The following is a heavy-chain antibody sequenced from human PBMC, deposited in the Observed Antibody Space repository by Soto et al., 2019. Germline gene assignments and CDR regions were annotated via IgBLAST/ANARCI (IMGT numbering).Heavy chain of an antibody. CDR2: IFSGDNT. Sequence: TGGSLRLSCAASGFTISGNYITWVRQAPGKGLEWVSVIFSGDNTFYSDSVKGRFTISRDSSKNTVYLQMNRLRGDDTAVYFCATGLTLPVRPSFDTWGQGTLVTVSS. J-gene: IGHJ5*02. CDR1: GFTISGNY. CDR3: ATGLTLPVRPSFDT. V-gene: IGHV3-53*01. D-gene: IGHD2-21*02.